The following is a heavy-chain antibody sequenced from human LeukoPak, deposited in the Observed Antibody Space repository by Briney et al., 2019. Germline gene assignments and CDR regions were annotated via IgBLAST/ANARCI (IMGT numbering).Heavy chain of an antibody. CDR1: GGSISSSSYY. CDR2: IYHSGSN. D-gene: IGHD6-19*01. Sequence: SETLSLTCSVSGGSISSSSYYWGWIRHPPGKGLEWIGSIYHSGSNYYNPSLKSRVTVSVDTSRNQFSLKLNSATAADTAVYYCATHNIAMTGTGFDYWGQGTLVSVSS. V-gene: IGHV4-39*01. CDR3: ATHNIAMTGTGFDY. J-gene: IGHJ4*02.